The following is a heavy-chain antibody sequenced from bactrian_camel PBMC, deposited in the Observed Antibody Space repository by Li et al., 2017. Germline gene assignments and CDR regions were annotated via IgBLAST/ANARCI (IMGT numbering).Heavy chain of an antibody. J-gene: IGHJ4*01. D-gene: IGHD3*01. Sequence: VQLVESGGGSVQTGGSLRLSCDASGNFYARECVAWFRQAPGKEREGVASIYTGDGSTDHADSVKGRFTTSRDNAKKTVYLQMHRLKPEDAAVYYCAADHQAGCMTPHPLGLISQGTQVTVSS. CDR2: IYTGDGST. CDR1: GNFYAREC. V-gene: IGHV3S54*01.